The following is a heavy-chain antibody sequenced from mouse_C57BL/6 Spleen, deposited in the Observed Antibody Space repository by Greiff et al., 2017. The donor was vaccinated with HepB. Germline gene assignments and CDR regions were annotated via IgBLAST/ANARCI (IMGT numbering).Heavy chain of an antibody. V-gene: IGHV1-66*01. CDR3: ASQTGTRTWFAY. CDR2: IYPGSGNT. J-gene: IGHJ3*01. D-gene: IGHD4-1*01. Sequence: QVQLQQSGPELVKPGASVKISCKASGYSFTSYYIHWVKQRPGQGLEWIGWIYPGSGNTKYNEKFKGNATLTADTSSSTAYMQLSSLTSEDSAVYYCASQTGTRTWFAYWGQGTLVTVSA. CDR1: GYSFTSYY.